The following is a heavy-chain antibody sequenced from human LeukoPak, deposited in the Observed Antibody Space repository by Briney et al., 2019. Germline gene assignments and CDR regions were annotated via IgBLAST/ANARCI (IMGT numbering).Heavy chain of an antibody. V-gene: IGHV3-33*01. Sequence: PGRSLRLSCAASGFTFSSYGMHWVRQAPGKGLEWVAVIWYDGSNKYYADSVRGRFTISRDNSKNTPYLQMNSLRAEDTAVYYCAREGVGDIVVVPAARAYFDYWGQGTLVTVSS. CDR3: AREGVGDIVVVPAARAYFDY. J-gene: IGHJ4*02. CDR1: GFTFSSYG. CDR2: IWYDGSNK. D-gene: IGHD2-2*01.